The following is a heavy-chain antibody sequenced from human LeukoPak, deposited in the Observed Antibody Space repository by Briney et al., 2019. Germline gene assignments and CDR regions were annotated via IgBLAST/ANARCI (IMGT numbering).Heavy chain of an antibody. Sequence: GASVKVSCKASGGTFSSYAISWVRQAPGQGLEWMGGIIPIFGTANYAQKFQGRVTITTDKSTSTAYMELSSLRSEDTAVYYCARERDCSSTSCYVGHIPITGIGDAFDIWGQGTMVTVSS. CDR3: ARERDCSSTSCYVGHIPITGIGDAFDI. J-gene: IGHJ3*02. CDR1: GGTFSSYA. CDR2: IIPIFGTA. V-gene: IGHV1-69*05. D-gene: IGHD2-2*01.